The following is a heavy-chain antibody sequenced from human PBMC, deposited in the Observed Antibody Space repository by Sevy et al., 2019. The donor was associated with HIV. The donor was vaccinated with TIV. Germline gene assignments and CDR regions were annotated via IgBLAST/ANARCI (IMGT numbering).Heavy chain of an antibody. CDR2: FCFGDGKM. D-gene: IGHD2-8*01. J-gene: IGHJ4*02. CDR3: AREGCTKPHDY. Sequence: GGSLRLSCMTSGFTFTRYTMTWVRQAPGKGLEWVSTFCFGDGKMYYADSVKGRFTFSSNISKNTVYLQMNCLRADDTAVYYCAREGCTKPHDYWGQGTLVTVSS. CDR1: GFTFTRYT. V-gene: IGHV3-23*01.